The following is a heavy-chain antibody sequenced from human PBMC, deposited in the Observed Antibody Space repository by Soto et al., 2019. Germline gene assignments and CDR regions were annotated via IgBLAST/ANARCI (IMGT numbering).Heavy chain of an antibody. CDR3: ANFVVGTATLPY. Sequence: QLQLQESGSGLLKPSQTLSLTCNVSGGSVNSCTYSWSWLRQPPGKGLEWIGYMYQAGSVHYNPSLKNRVTLSVDGSKNHFSLNLTSVTAADTAVYSCANFVVGTATLPYWGPGMLVTVSS. CDR2: MYQAGSV. D-gene: IGHD2-21*02. V-gene: IGHV4-30-2*01. J-gene: IGHJ4*02. CDR1: GGSVNSCTYS.